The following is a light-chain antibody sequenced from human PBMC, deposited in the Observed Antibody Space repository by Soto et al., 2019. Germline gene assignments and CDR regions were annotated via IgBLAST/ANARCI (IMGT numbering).Light chain of an antibody. CDR2: GAS. Sequence: EIVMTQSPATLSVSPGDGATLSCRASQSVSSNLAWYQQKPGQAPRLLIHGASTRATGIPARFSGSGSGTEFSLTISSLQSEDFAVYYCQQYNNWPPITFGQGTRLEIK. CDR3: QQYNNWPPIT. CDR1: QSVSSN. V-gene: IGKV3-15*01. J-gene: IGKJ5*01.